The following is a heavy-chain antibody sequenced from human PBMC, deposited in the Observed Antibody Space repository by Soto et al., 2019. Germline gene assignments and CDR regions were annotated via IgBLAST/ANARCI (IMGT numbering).Heavy chain of an antibody. CDR2: IYYSGST. D-gene: IGHD3-10*01. CDR1: GGSISSGGYY. V-gene: IGHV4-31*03. J-gene: IGHJ6*02. CDR3: ARVWFGESYGMDV. Sequence: SETLSLTCTVSGGSISSGGYYWSWIRQHPGKGLEWIGYIYYSGSTYYNPSLKSRVTISVDTSKNQFSLKLSSVTAADTAVYYCARVWFGESYGMDVWGQGTTVTVSS.